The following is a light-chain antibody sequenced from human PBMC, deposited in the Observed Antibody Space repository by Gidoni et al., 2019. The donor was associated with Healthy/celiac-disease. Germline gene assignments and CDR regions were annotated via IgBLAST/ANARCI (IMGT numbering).Light chain of an antibody. CDR2: AAS. Sequence: DIQMTQSPSSLSASVGDRVTITCRASQRISSYLNWYQQKPGKAPKLLIYAASSLQIGVPSRFSGSGSGTDFTLTISSLQPEDFATYYCQQSYSTPSTFGQGTKVEIK. CDR1: QRISSY. V-gene: IGKV1-39*01. J-gene: IGKJ1*01. CDR3: QQSYSTPST.